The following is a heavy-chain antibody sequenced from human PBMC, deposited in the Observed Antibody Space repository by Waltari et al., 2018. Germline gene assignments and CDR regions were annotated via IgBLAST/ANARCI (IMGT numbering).Heavy chain of an antibody. CDR3: ARKAVTGHFDY. V-gene: IGHV3-11*06. Sequence: QVQLVESGGGLVKPGGSLRLSCTASGFTFTNYYITWIRQAPGKGREWISDLSSSSRYSEYADSVKGRFTISRENAKNSVYLQMSGLTAEDTAVYYCARKAVTGHFDYWGRGTLVTVSS. J-gene: IGHJ4*02. CDR2: LSSSSRYS. D-gene: IGHD6-19*01. CDR1: GFTFTNYY.